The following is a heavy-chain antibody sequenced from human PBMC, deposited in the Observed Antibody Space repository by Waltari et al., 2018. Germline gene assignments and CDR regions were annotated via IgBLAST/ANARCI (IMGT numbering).Heavy chain of an antibody. CDR2: IYHSGST. J-gene: IGHJ5*02. CDR3: ARGGLPAWFDP. Sequence: QLQLQESGSGLVKPSQTLSPTCADSGGSIRCGGYSWSWTRQPPGKGLEWIGYIYHSGSTYYNPSLKSRVTISVDRSKNQFSLKLSSVTAADTAVYYCARGGLPAWFDPWGQGTLVTVSS. V-gene: IGHV4-30-2*01. CDR1: GGSIRCGGYS.